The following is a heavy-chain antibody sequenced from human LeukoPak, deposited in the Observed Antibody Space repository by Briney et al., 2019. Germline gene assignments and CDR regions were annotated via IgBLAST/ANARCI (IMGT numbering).Heavy chain of an antibody. J-gene: IGHJ4*02. V-gene: IGHV1-69*04. D-gene: IGHD6-13*01. CDR2: IIPILGIA. CDR1: GGTFSSYA. CDR3: ARAVTAAAFIDY. Sequence: ASVKVSCKASGGTFSSYAISWVRQAPGQGLEWMGRIIPILGIANYAQKFQGRVTITADKSTSTAYMELSSLRSEDTAVYYCARAVTAAAFIDYWGQGTLVTVSS.